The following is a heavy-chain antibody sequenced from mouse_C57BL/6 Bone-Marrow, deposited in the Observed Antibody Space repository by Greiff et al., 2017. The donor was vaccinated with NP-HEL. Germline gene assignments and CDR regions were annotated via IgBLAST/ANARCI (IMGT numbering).Heavy chain of an antibody. Sequence: VQLKESGPELVKPGASVKMSCKASGYTFTDYYMHWVKQSPGQSLEWIGYINPNNGGTSYNQKFKGKATLTVNKSSSTAYMELRSLTSEDSAVYYCARIYYDYDGAYWGQGALVTVSA. V-gene: IGHV1-22*01. CDR1: GYTFTDYY. J-gene: IGHJ3*01. D-gene: IGHD2-4*01. CDR2: INPNNGGT. CDR3: ARIYYDYDGAY.